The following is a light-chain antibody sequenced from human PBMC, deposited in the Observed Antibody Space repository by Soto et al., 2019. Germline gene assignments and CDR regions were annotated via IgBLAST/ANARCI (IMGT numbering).Light chain of an antibody. V-gene: IGKV1-5*03. Sequence: DIQMTQSPSTPSASVGDRVTITCRASQSVNSWLAWYQQKPGEVPKLLIYKASNLESGVPSRFSGSGSGTEFTLTISSLQPDDFVTYYCQQYSRNPLTFGGGTKVEI. J-gene: IGKJ4*01. CDR2: KAS. CDR1: QSVNSW. CDR3: QQYSRNPLT.